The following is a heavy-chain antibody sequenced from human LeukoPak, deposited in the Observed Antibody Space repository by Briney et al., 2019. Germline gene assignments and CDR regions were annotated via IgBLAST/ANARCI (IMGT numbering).Heavy chain of an antibody. D-gene: IGHD2/OR15-2a*01. CDR1: GFTFSYYY. Sequence: GWSLSLSCTASGFTFSYYYMSWIRQAPGKGLEWVSYISSSSSYTKKADSVKGQFTISRDNARNSLYLQMNSLRAEDTAVYYCLPLLSRPYVEDGFDIWGQGTMVTVS. J-gene: IGHJ3*02. V-gene: IGHV3-11*06. CDR3: LPLLSRPYVEDGFDI. CDR2: ISSSSSYT.